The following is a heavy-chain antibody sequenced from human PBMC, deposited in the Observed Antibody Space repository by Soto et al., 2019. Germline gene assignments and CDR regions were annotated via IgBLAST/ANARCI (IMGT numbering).Heavy chain of an antibody. Sequence: RASVKVSCKASGYIFTGYYIQWVRQAPGQGLEWMGWINTKTGGTKYAQKFQGRVTMTRDTSINTAYMEVSRLRSDDTAVYYCATDKVAFDMWGQGTMVTVS. V-gene: IGHV1-2*02. CDR1: GYIFTGYY. J-gene: IGHJ3*02. CDR2: INTKTGGT. CDR3: ATDKVAFDM. D-gene: IGHD3-9*01.